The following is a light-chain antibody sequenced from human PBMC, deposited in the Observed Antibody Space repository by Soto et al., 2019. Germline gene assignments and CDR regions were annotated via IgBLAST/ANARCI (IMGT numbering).Light chain of an antibody. CDR3: SSYAVSNNLYV. Sequence: QSVLTQPPSASGSPGQSVTISCTGTSRDVGGYNYVSWYQQHPGKAPKLMIYEVSKRPSGVPDRFSGSKSGNTASLTVSGLQAEDEADYYCSSYAVSNNLYVFGTGTKLTVL. CDR2: EVS. J-gene: IGLJ1*01. V-gene: IGLV2-8*01. CDR1: SRDVGGYNY.